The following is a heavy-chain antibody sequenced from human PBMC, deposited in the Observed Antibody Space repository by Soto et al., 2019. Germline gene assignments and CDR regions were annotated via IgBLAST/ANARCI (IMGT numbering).Heavy chain of an antibody. CDR3: ARGQRNTAMLLSQYYYYGMDV. D-gene: IGHD5-18*01. Sequence: SETLSLTCAVYGGSFSGHYWSWIRQPPGKGLEWIGEINHSGSTNYNPSLKSRVTISVDTSKNQFSLKLSSVTAADTAVYYCARGQRNTAMLLSQYYYYGMDVWGQGTTVTVSS. V-gene: IGHV4-34*01. J-gene: IGHJ6*02. CDR1: GGSFSGHY. CDR2: INHSGST.